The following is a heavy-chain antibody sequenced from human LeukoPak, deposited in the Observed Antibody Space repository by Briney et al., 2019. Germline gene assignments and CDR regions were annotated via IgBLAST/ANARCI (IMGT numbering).Heavy chain of an antibody. J-gene: IGHJ4*02. CDR3: ARDSALAQAVMFDY. D-gene: IGHD6-19*01. V-gene: IGHV4-38-2*02. Sequence: SETLSLTCAVYIDSFTNYYWNWIRQTPGKGLEWTGSIDHSGSTYYNPSLKSRITISVDTSKNQFSLKLSSVTAADTAVYYCARDSALAQAVMFDYWGQGTLVTVSS. CDR2: IDHSGST. CDR1: IDSFTNYY.